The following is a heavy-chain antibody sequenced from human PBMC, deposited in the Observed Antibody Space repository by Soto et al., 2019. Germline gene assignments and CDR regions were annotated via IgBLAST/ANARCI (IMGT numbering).Heavy chain of an antibody. CDR3: AKHPRFLEWSSYGMDV. V-gene: IGHV1-3*01. D-gene: IGHD3-3*01. Sequence: ASVKVSCKASGYTFTSYAMHWVRQAPGQRLEWMGWINAGNGNTKYSQKFQGRVTITRDTSASTAYMELSSLRSEDTAVYYCAKHPRFLEWSSYGMDVWGQGTTVTVSS. CDR1: GYTFTSYA. J-gene: IGHJ6*02. CDR2: INAGNGNT.